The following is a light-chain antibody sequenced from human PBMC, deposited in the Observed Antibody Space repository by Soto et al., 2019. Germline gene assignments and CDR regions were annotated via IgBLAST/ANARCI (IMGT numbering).Light chain of an antibody. CDR2: EGS. CDR3: CSYAGSRV. Sequence: QSALTQPASVSGSPGQSITISCTGTSSDVGSYNLVSWYQQHPGKAPKLMIYEGSKRPSGVSNRFSGSKSGNTASLTISGLQAEDGADYYCCSYAGSRVFGGGTKVTAL. V-gene: IGLV2-23*01. J-gene: IGLJ3*02. CDR1: SSDVGSYNL.